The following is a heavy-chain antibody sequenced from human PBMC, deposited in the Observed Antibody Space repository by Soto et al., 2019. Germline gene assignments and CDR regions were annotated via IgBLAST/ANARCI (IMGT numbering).Heavy chain of an antibody. CDR2: IYYSGST. CDR1: GGSISSGGHY. Sequence: QVQLQESGPGLVKPSQTLSLTCTVSGGSISSGGHYWSRIRQHPGKGLEWIGYIYYSGSTYYNPSLKTRVTISVATSKNQFSLKLSSVTAADTAVYYCAREMGVYLSRGMDVWCQGSTVTVSS. D-gene: IGHD6-6*01. J-gene: IGHJ6*02. V-gene: IGHV4-31*03. CDR3: AREMGVYLSRGMDV.